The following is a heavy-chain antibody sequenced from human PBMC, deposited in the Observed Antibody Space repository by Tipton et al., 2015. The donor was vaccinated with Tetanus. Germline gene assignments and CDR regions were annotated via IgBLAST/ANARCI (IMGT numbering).Heavy chain of an antibody. V-gene: IGHV1-8*01. CDR3: ARKARRGYGSNWFDP. J-gene: IGHJ5*02. CDR1: GYTFTSYD. D-gene: IGHD5-12*01. CDR2: MNPNSGNT. Sequence: QVQLVQSGAEVKKPGASVTVSCKASGYTFTSYDINWVRQATGQGLEWMGWMNPNSGNTGYAQKFQGRVTMTRNTSISTAYMGLSSLRSEDTAVYYGARKARRGYGSNWFDPWGQGTLVTVSS.